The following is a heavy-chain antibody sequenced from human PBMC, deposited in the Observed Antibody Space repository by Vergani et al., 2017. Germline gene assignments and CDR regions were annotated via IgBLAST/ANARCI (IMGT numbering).Heavy chain of an antibody. CDR3: ARGYKDDNSGYYYYLTAN. CDR2: ISSRSTYT. CDR1: GFTFSSYS. D-gene: IGHD3-22*01. V-gene: IGHV3-21*01. J-gene: IGHJ4*02. Sequence: EVQLVESGGGLVKPGGSLRLSCAASGFTFSSYSMNWVRQAPGKGLEWVSSISSRSTYTYYADSVKGRFTISRDNAKSSLYLQMNSLRADDTAVYYCARGYKDDNSGYYYYLTANWGQGTLVTVSS.